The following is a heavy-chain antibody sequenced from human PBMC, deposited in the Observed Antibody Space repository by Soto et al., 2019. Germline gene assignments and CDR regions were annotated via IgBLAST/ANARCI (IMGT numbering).Heavy chain of an antibody. J-gene: IGHJ4*02. CDR2: ISGSGVST. D-gene: IGHD3-22*01. V-gene: IGHV3-23*01. CDR3: AKSPGMYYYDSSGYYHYDH. CDR1: GFTFSSYA. Sequence: PGGSLRLSCAASGFTFSSYAMSWVRQAPGKGLEWVSAISGSGVSTYYADSVKGRFTISRDNSKNTLYLQMNSLRAEDTAVYYCAKSPGMYYYDSSGYYHYDHWGQGTLVT.